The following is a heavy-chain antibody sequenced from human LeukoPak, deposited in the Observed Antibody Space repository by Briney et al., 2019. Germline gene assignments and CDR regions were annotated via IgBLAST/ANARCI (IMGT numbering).Heavy chain of an antibody. Sequence: PSETLSLTCTVSGGSISTYYWSWIRQPPGKGLEWIGYIYYSGITNYNPSLKSRVTISVDTSKSQFSLKLSSVTAADTAVYYCARGRLLEWFDSWGQGTLVSVSS. CDR1: GGSISTYY. V-gene: IGHV4-59*01. CDR3: ARGRLLEWFDS. D-gene: IGHD3-3*01. J-gene: IGHJ5*02. CDR2: IYYSGIT.